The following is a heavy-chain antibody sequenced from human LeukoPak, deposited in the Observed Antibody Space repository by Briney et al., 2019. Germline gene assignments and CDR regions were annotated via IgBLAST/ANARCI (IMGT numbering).Heavy chain of an antibody. D-gene: IGHD3-3*01. J-gene: IGHJ4*02. CDR1: GYTFTGYY. V-gene: IGHV1-2*02. CDR2: INPNSGGT. CDR3: ASSPKRFLEWPQFDY. Sequence: ASVKVSCKASGYTFTGYYMHWVRQAPGQGLEWMGWINPNSGGTNYAQKFQGRVTMTRDTSISTAYMELSRLRSDDTAVYYCASSPKRFLEWPQFDYWGQGTLVTVSS.